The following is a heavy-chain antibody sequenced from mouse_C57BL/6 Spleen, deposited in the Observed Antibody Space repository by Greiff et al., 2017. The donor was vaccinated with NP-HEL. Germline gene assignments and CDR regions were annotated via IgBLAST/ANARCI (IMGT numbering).Heavy chain of an antibody. CDR2: IDPSDSYT. J-gene: IGHJ2*01. V-gene: IGHV1-69*01. CDR1: GYTFTSYW. CDR3: ARWGGSGVYFDY. Sequence: QVHVKQPGAELVMPGASVKLSCKASGYTFTSYWMHWVKQRPGQGLEWIGEIDPSDSYTNYNQKFKGKSTLTVDKSSSTAYMQLSSLTSEDSAVYYCARWGGSGVYFDYWGQGTTLTVSS.